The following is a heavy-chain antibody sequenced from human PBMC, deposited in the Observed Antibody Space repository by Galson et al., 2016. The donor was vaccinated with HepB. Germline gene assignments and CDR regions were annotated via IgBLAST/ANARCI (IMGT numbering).Heavy chain of an antibody. Sequence: SLRLSCAASGFTFSSDAMSWVRQAPEKGLEWVSGISASGAGTYYADSVKGRFTISRDNFKNTLYLQMNSLRAEDTAVYYCARGRTTSCNSAFDIWGQGTMVTVSS. CDR3: ARGRTTSCNSAFDI. J-gene: IGHJ3*02. V-gene: IGHV3-23*01. CDR2: ISASGAGT. CDR1: GFTFSSDA. D-gene: IGHD2-2*02.